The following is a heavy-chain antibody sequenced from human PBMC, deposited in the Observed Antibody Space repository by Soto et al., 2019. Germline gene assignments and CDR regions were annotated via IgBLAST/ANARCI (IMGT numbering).Heavy chain of an antibody. CDR2: IYHSGST. Sequence: PSETLSLTCAVSTYSISSGYYWGWIRQPPGKGLEWIGSIYHSGSTYYNPSLKSRVTISVDTSKNQFSLKLSSVNAADTAVYYCARGTVVDTVPFDYWGQGALVTSPQ. D-gene: IGHD2-8*02. J-gene: IGHJ4*02. CDR1: TYSISSGYY. V-gene: IGHV4-38-2*01. CDR3: ARGTVVDTVPFDY.